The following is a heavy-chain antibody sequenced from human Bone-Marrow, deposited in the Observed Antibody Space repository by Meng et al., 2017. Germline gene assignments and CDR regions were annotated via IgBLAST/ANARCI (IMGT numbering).Heavy chain of an antibody. D-gene: IGHD5-18*01. V-gene: IGHV4-34*01. J-gene: IGHJ4*02. Sequence: SETMSLTCAVYGGSFSGYYWSWIRQPPGKGLEWIGEINHSGSTSYNPSLKSRVTISVDTSKNQFSLKLSSVTAADTAVYYCARFLPGYSYGFDYWGQGTLVTVSS. CDR2: INHSGST. CDR1: GGSFSGYY. CDR3: ARFLPGYSYGFDY.